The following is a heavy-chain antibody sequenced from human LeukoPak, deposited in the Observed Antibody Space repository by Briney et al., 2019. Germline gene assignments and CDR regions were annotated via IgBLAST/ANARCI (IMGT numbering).Heavy chain of an antibody. Sequence: ASVKVSCKASGYTFTSYGISWVRQAPGQGLEWVGWISSYTGNTNYAQKFQGRVTITRNTSISTAYMELSSLRSEDTAVYYCAMPSARGYSYGYIYWGQGTLVTVSS. CDR3: AMPSARGYSYGYIY. J-gene: IGHJ4*02. CDR2: ISSYTGNT. V-gene: IGHV1-18*01. CDR1: GYTFTSYG. D-gene: IGHD5-18*01.